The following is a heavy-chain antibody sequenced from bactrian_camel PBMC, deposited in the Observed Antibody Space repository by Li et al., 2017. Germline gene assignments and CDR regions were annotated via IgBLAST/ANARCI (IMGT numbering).Heavy chain of an antibody. CDR1: GFTFSIYN. J-gene: IGHJ4*01. V-gene: IGHV3S40*01. Sequence: DVQLVESGGGLAQPGGSLRLSCAASGFTFSIYNIGWVRQAPGKGLEWVSAINSGGGSTYYADSVKGRFAISRDNAKNTVYLQLNSLKTEDMATYFCNVGLCGTWPPGQDNYWGHGTQVTVS. D-gene: IGHD2*01. CDR3: NVGLCGTWPPGQDNY. CDR2: INSGGGST.